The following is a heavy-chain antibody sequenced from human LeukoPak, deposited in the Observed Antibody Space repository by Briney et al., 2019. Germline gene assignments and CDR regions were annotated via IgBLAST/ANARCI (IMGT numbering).Heavy chain of an antibody. CDR2: INHSGST. V-gene: IGHV4-39*01. Sequence: SETLSLTCTVSGGSISSGSYYWSWIRQPPGKGLEWIGEINHSGSTNYNPSLKSRVTISVDTSKNQFSLKLSSVTAADTAVYYCARQTVVVTANPYYFDYWGQGTLATVSS. CDR1: GGSISSGSYY. J-gene: IGHJ4*02. CDR3: ARQTVVVTANPYYFDY. D-gene: IGHD2-21*02.